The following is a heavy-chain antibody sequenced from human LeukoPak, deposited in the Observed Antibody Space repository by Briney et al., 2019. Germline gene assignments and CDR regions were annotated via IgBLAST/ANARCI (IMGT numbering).Heavy chain of an antibody. Sequence: SVKLSCKASGGTFSSYATSWVRQAPGQGLEWMVGIIPIFGTANYAQKFQGRVTITADESTSTAYKELSSLRSEDTVVYYCARFAHVYSAYDYWGQGTLVSVSS. D-gene: IGHD5-12*01. CDR3: ARFAHVYSAYDY. V-gene: IGHV1-69*01. CDR2: IIPIFGTA. J-gene: IGHJ4*02. CDR1: GGTFSSYA.